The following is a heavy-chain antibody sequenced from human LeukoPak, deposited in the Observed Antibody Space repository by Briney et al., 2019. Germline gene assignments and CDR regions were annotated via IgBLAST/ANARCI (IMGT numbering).Heavy chain of an antibody. V-gene: IGHV3-23*01. CDR3: AKEGIAARRGSVDY. J-gene: IGHJ4*02. CDR2: ISGSGGST. D-gene: IGHD6-6*01. CDR1: GGSISSRNYY. Sequence: ETLSLTCTVSGGSISSRNYYWGWIRQPPGKGLEWVSAISGSGGSTYYADSVKGRFTISRDNSKNTLYLQMNSLRAEDTAVYYCAKEGIAARRGSVDYWGQGTLVTVSS.